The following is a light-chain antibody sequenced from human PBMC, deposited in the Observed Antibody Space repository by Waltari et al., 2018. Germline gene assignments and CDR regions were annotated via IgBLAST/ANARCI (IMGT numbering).Light chain of an antibody. Sequence: EIVLTQSPATLSLSPGDRATLSCRSSQTIGNDLGWLQQKPGQAPRLLIYDASNRGTDIPARFSGSGSGTDFTLTISSLEPEDFAVYYCQQRHTWPYTFGQGTKLEIK. CDR1: QTIGND. CDR2: DAS. CDR3: QQRHTWPYT. J-gene: IGKJ2*01. V-gene: IGKV3-11*01.